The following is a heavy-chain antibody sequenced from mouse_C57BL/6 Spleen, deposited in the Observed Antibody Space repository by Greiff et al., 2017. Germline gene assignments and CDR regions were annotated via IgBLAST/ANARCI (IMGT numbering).Heavy chain of an antibody. CDR3: ALYYGSSYWYFDV. CDR1: GFNIKDYY. J-gene: IGHJ1*03. Sequence: VQLQQSGAELVKPGASVKLSCTASGFNIKDYYMHWVKQRTEQGLEWIGRIDPEDGETKYAPKFQGKDTITADTSSNTAYLQLSSLTSEDTAVYYCALYYGSSYWYFDVWGTGTTVTVSS. D-gene: IGHD1-1*01. CDR2: IDPEDGET. V-gene: IGHV14-2*01.